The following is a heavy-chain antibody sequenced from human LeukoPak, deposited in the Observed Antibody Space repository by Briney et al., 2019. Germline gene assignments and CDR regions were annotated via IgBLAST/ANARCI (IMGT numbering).Heavy chain of an antibody. Sequence: SETLSLTCTVAGGSMNNYYWSWIRQPAGKGPEWIGRIYTSGTTIYNPSLKSRVTMSIDTSKTQFSLKVTSVTAADTAVYYCAREVVPAAPHWFDPWGQGTLVTVSS. CDR1: GGSMNNYY. J-gene: IGHJ5*02. CDR3: AREVVPAAPHWFDP. D-gene: IGHD2-2*01. CDR2: IYTSGTT. V-gene: IGHV4-4*07.